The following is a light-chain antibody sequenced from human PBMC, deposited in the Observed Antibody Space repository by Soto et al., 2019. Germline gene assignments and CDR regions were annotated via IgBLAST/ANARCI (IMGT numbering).Light chain of an antibody. V-gene: IGKV3-11*01. J-gene: IGKJ2*01. CDR3: QLWSDLPPVT. Sequence: IVVPQSPDTLHLSPGEMTTFYSWAIQSVSSYLAWYQQKPGQAPRLLIYDVSNRATGIPARFSGSGSGTDYTLTISKLEPEDFGVYYCQLWSDLPPVTFGHGTKREMK. CDR1: QSVSSY. CDR2: DVS.